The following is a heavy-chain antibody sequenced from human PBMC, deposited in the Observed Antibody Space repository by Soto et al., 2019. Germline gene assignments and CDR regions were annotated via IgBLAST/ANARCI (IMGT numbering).Heavy chain of an antibody. Sequence: QVQLQESGPGLVKPSETLSLTCAVSGDSISTYYCMWIRQPPGKGLESIGYLNYGRSANYNPSLNSRVTLSVDTSTNQCSLTLSSMTAADTAVYYCALRSMAVVPEYWGQGTLVTVSS. CDR3: ALRSMAVVPEY. J-gene: IGHJ4*02. D-gene: IGHD3-22*01. V-gene: IGHV4-59*01. CDR1: GDSISTYY. CDR2: LNYGRSA.